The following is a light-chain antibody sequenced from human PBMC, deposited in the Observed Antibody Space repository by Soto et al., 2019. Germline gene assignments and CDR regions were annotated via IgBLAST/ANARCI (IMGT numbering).Light chain of an antibody. CDR2: GAS. V-gene: IGKV1-6*01. J-gene: IGKJ1*01. CDR1: QGISAD. CDR3: LHDYNYPRT. Sequence: AIQLTQSPSSLSASVGDRVTITCRASQGISADLAWYSQKPGTAPKLLIYGASNLQTGVSSRFSGSGSGTYFTLTINGLQPEDFATYYCLHDYNYPRTFGQGTKVEIK.